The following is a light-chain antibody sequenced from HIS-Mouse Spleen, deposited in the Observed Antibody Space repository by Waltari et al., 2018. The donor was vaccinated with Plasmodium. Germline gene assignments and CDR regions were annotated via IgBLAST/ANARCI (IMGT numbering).Light chain of an antibody. V-gene: IGLV2-8*01. J-gene: IGLJ2*01. CDR1: SSAVGGDNY. CDR3: SSYAGSNKLV. CDR2: EVS. Sequence: QSALTQPPSASGSPGQSVTISCTGTSSAVGGDNYFSWYQQPPSKAPKLMIYEVSKRPSGVPDRFSGSKSGNTASLTVSGLQAEDEADYYCSSYAGSNKLVFGGGTKLTVL.